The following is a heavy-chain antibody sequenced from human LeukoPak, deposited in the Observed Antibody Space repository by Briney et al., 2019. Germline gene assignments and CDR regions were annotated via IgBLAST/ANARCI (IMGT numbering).Heavy chain of an antibody. CDR2: ISYDGGNK. Sequence: PGGSLRLSCVASGFNFSPYAVHWVRQAPGKGLEWVTVISYDGGNKFYADSVKGRFTISRDNSKNTLYLQMNSLRAEDTAVYYCARFYYDYVWGSYPYDYWGQGTLVTVSS. J-gene: IGHJ4*02. CDR1: GFNFSPYA. CDR3: ARFYYDYVWGSYPYDY. D-gene: IGHD3-16*02. V-gene: IGHV3-30-3*01.